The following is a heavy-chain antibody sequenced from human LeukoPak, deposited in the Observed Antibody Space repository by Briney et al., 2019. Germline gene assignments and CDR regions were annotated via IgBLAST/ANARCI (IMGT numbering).Heavy chain of an antibody. V-gene: IGHV3-23*01. CDR2: ISGSGGST. CDR3: AKGEYSGSYSPLD. Sequence: GGSLRLSCAASGFTFDSYAMNWVRQAPGKGLEWVSAISGSGGSTYYADSVKGRFTISRDNSKNTLYLQMNSLRAEDTAVYYCAKGEYSGSYSPLDWGQGTLVTVFS. CDR1: GFTFDSYA. J-gene: IGHJ4*02. D-gene: IGHD1-26*01.